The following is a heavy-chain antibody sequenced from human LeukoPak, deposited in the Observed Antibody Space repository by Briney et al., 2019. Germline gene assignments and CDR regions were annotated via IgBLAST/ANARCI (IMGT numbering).Heavy chain of an antibody. CDR3: ARGHSSGWYDYLDY. Sequence: SETLSLTCTVSGGSISSYYWSWIRQPPGKGLEWIGEINHSGSTNYNPSLKSRVTISVDTSKNQFSPKLSSVTAADTAVYYCARGHSSGWYDYLDYWGQGTLVTVSS. V-gene: IGHV4-34*01. J-gene: IGHJ4*02. CDR2: INHSGST. D-gene: IGHD6-19*01. CDR1: GGSISSYY.